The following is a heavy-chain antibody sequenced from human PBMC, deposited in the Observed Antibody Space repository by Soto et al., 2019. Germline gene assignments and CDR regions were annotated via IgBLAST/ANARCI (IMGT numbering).Heavy chain of an antibody. D-gene: IGHD6-13*01. Sequence: EVQLVESGGGLVKPGGSLRLSRAASGFTFSNAWMSWVRQAPGKGLEWVGRIKSKTDGGTTDYAAPVKGRFTISRDDSKNTLYLQMNSLKTQDTAVYYCTTDPAGYSSSWYPEYFQHWGQGTLVTVSS. CDR3: TTDPAGYSSSWYPEYFQH. CDR1: GFTFSNAW. CDR2: IKSKTDGGTT. V-gene: IGHV3-15*01. J-gene: IGHJ1*01.